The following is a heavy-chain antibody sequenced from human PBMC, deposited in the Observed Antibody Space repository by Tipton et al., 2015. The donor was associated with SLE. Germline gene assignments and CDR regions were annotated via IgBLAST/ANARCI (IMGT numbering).Heavy chain of an antibody. D-gene: IGHD6-19*01. V-gene: IGHV4-61*02. CDR1: GGSISSGSHY. CDR3: ARDPVAGRGIDY. Sequence: LRLSCTVSGGSISSGSHYWSWIRQPAGKGLEWIGRIYTSGSTNYNPSLKSRVTISVDTPKSQFSLKLSSVTAADTAVYYCARDPVAGRGIDYWGQGTLVTVSS. CDR2: IYTSGST. J-gene: IGHJ4*02.